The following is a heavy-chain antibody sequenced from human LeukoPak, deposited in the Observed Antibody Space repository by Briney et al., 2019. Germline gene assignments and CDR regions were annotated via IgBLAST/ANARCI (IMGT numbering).Heavy chain of an antibody. D-gene: IGHD3-10*01. CDR2: IYDNGST. CDR3: ERDSPSYGWGSYYFDY. CDR1: GASIISYY. J-gene: IGHJ4*02. V-gene: IGHV4-59*01. Sequence: SETLSLTCTVSGASIISYYGSWIRQPPGKGLEWSGYIYDNGSTNYNPSLKSRATISVNTSMSHFSLKLSSVTAADTAVYYCERDSPSYGWGSYYFDYWGQGTLVTVSS.